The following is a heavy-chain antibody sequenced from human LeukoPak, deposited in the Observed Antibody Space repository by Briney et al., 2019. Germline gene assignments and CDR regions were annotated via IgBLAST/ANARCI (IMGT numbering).Heavy chain of an antibody. CDR3: ARTSVAPREWLSFDY. V-gene: IGHV1-2*02. D-gene: IGHD3-3*01. J-gene: IGHJ4*02. CDR1: GYTFTGYY. CDR2: INPNSGGT. Sequence: ASVKVSCKASGYTFTGYYMHWVRQAPGQGLEWMGSINPNSGGTNYAQKFQGRVTMTRDTSISTAYMELSRLRSDDTAVYYCARTSVAPREWLSFDYWGQGTLVTVSS.